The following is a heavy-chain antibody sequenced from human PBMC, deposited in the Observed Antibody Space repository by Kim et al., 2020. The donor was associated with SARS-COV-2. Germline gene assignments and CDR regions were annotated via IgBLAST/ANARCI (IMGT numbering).Heavy chain of an antibody. CDR2: ISWDSGSI. CDR3: AKDMSSSAWTGFDP. V-gene: IGHV3-9*01. D-gene: IGHD2-2*01. J-gene: IGHJ5*02. CDR1: GFTFDDYA. Sequence: GGSLRLSCAASGFTFDDYAMHWVRQAPGKGLEWVSGISWDSGSIGYADSVKGRFTISRDNAKNTLYLQMNSLRAEDTAVYYCAKDMSSSAWTGFDPWGQG.